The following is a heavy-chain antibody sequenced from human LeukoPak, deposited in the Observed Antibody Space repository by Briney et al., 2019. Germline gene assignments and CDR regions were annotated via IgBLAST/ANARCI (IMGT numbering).Heavy chain of an antibody. J-gene: IGHJ4*02. D-gene: IGHD1-26*01. CDR2: INDDGSTT. CDR3: ARGLGSPTDY. CDR1: GFTFRAYW. V-gene: IGHV3-74*01. Sequence: PGGSLRLSCAASGFTFRAYWMHWLRQAPGKGLVWVSRINDDGSTTIYADSVKGRFTISRDNAKSTLYLQMNSLRAEDTAVYYCARGLGSPTDYWGQGTLVTVSS.